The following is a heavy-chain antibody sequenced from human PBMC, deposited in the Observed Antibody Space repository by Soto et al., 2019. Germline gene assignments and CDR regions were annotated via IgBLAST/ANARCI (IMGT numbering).Heavy chain of an antibody. CDR1: GSTFTSYA. CDR3: ARDRKYSSGWNDAFDI. V-gene: IGHV1-18*01. CDR2: ISAYNGNT. J-gene: IGHJ3*02. D-gene: IGHD6-19*01. Sequence: ASLKVSCNSSGSTFTSYAMHCVRHSPGQRLEWMGWISAYNGNTNYAQKLQGRVTMTTDTSTSTAYMEMRSLRSDDTAVYYCARDRKYSSGWNDAFDIWGQGTMVTVSS.